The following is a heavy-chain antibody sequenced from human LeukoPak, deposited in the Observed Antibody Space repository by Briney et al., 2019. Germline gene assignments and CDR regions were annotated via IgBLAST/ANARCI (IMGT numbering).Heavy chain of an antibody. V-gene: IGHV4-39*07. CDR3: ARRSSWKGYYYYMDV. CDR1: GGSISSSSYY. J-gene: IGHJ6*03. D-gene: IGHD6-13*01. CDR2: IYYSGST. Sequence: PSETLSLTCTVSGGSISSSSYYWGWIRQPPGKGLEWIGSIYYSGSTYYNPSLKSRVTISVDTSKNQFSLKLSSVTAADTAVYYCARRSSWKGYYYYMDVWGKGTTVTISS.